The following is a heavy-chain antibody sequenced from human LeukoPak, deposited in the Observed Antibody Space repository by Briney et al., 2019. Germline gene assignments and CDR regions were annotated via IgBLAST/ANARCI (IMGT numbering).Heavy chain of an antibody. CDR3: ARDTLNGPFVTSLDY. D-gene: IGHD3-9*01. Sequence: GGSLRLSCAASGFSFSSHPINWVRQAPGKGLEWVSHISSNGNTEYYLDSVRLRFTMSRDNAKNLLFLQLDSLRAEDTAVYYCARDTLNGPFVTSLDYWGQGTLVTVSS. CDR2: ISSNGNTE. CDR1: GFSFSSHP. J-gene: IGHJ4*02. V-gene: IGHV3-48*03.